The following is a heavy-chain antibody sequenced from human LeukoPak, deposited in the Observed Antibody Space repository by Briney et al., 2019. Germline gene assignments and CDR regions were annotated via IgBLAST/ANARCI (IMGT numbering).Heavy chain of an antibody. J-gene: IGHJ4*02. V-gene: IGHV4-59*12. CDR3: AREAGNLDY. CDR2: IYYSGST. CDR1: GGSISSYY. Sequence: SETLSLTCTVSGGSISSYYWSWVRQPPGKGLGWIGYIYYSGSTNYNPSLKSRVTISVDTSKNQFSLKLSSVTAADTAVYYCAREAGNLDYWGQGTLVTVSS. D-gene: IGHD6-13*01.